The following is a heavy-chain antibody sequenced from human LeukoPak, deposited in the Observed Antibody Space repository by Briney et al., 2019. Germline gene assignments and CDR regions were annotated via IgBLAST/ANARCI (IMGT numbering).Heavy chain of an antibody. V-gene: IGHV3-48*03. CDR3: ARDGGYYYGMDV. Sequence: GGSLRLSCAASGFTFSSYEMNWVRQAPGKGLEWVSYISSSGSTIYYADSVKGRFTISRDNAKNSLYLQMNSLRAGDTAVYYCARDGGYYYGMDVWGQGTTVTVSS. J-gene: IGHJ6*02. CDR1: GFTFSSYE. CDR2: ISSSGSTI.